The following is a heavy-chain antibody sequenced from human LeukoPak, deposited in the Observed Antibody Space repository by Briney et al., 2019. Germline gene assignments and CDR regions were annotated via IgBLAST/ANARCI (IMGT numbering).Heavy chain of an antibody. D-gene: IGHD3-3*01. CDR2: ISYDGSNK. V-gene: IGHV3-30-3*01. J-gene: IGHJ4*02. CDR1: GFTFSSYW. Sequence: GGSLRLSCAASGFTFSSYWMNWACQAPGKGLEWVAVISYDGSNKYYADSVKGRFTISRDNSKNTLYLQMNSLRAEDTAVYYCRSNFWSSGGQGTLVTVSS. CDR3: RSNFWSS.